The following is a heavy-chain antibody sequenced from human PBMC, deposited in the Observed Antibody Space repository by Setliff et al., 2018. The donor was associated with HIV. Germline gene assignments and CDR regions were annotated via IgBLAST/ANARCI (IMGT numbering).Heavy chain of an antibody. CDR3: ARAAAGNTGPFDL. CDR1: DSGTYY. Sequence: PSETLSLTCTVSDSGTYYWSWIRQPAGKGLEWIGRVSSRGDTNYNPSLKSRVTVSVDTSKNQFSLKLTSVTASDTAVYYCARAAAGNTGPFDLWGQGSPVTVS. D-gene: IGHD4-17*01. V-gene: IGHV4-4*07. J-gene: IGHJ4*02. CDR2: VSSRGDT.